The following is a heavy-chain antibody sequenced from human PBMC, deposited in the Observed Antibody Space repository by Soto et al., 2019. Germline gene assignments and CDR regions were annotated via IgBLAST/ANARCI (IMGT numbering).Heavy chain of an antibody. D-gene: IGHD3-16*01. CDR2: IYWDDDK. CDR3: GHKGGGDLILDY. J-gene: IGHJ4*02. Sequence: QITLKESGPTLVKPTQTLTLTCTFSGFSLSTRGVGVGWIRQPPGKALEWLALIYWDDDKRYSPSLKSRLTITKDTPKNQVVLTMTNMDPVDTAKYYVGHKGGGDLILDYWGQGTLVTVSS. V-gene: IGHV2-5*02. CDR1: GFSLSTRGVG.